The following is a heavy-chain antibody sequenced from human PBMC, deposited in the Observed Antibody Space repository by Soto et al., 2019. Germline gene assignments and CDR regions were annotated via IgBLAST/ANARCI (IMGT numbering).Heavy chain of an antibody. CDR3: ATMKKPRGYYYGLNV. CDR1: GDSVRSSNW. CDR2: IYHLGGT. Sequence: ETLSLTCAVSGDSVRSSNWWTWVRQSPGKGLEWIGEIYHLGGTNYNPSLKSRVTISVDMAKNQVSLKLSSVTAADTAVYYCATMKKPRGYYYGLNVWGQGTTVTVSS. V-gene: IGHV4-4*02. J-gene: IGHJ6*02.